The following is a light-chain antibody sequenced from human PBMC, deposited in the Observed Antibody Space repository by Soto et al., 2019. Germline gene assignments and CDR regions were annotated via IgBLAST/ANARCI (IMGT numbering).Light chain of an antibody. CDR1: QGISSY. Sequence: AIRMTQSPSSLSAYTGDRVTITCRASQGISSYLAWYQQKPGKAPKLLIYAASTLQSGVPSRFSGSGSGTDFTLTISCLQSEDFATYYCQQYYSYPPTVGQGTKVDIK. J-gene: IGKJ1*01. CDR3: QQYYSYPPT. V-gene: IGKV1-8*01. CDR2: AAS.